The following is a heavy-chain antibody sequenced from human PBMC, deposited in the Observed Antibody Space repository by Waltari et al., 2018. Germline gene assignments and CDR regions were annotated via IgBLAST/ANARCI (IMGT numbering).Heavy chain of an antibody. Sequence: QVQLVQSGSELKKPGASVKVSCKASGYTFTSYAMNWVRQAPGQGLEWMGWINTNTGNPTYAPGCTGRFVFSLDTSVSTAYLQMSSLKAEDTAVYYWARGPTTLSRGSPRVAGTNYWGQGTLVTVSS. CDR3: ARGPTTLSRGSPRVAGTNY. CDR1: GYTFTSYA. J-gene: IGHJ4*02. D-gene: IGHD6-19*01. V-gene: IGHV7-4-1*02. CDR2: INTNTGNP.